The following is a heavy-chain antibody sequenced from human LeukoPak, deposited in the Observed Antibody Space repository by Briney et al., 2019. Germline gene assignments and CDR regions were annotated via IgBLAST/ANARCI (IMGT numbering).Heavy chain of an antibody. CDR3: ARHYSDSGYPGMDC. D-gene: IGHD3-22*01. CDR1: GFTVSSNY. V-gene: IGHV3-66*04. Sequence: PGGSLRLSCAASGFTVSSNYMSWVRQAPGKGLEWVSVIYSGGSTYYADSVKGRFTISRDNSKSTLYIQMNSLRAEDTAVYYCARHYSDSGYPGMDCWGQGTLVTVSS. CDR2: IYSGGST. J-gene: IGHJ4*02.